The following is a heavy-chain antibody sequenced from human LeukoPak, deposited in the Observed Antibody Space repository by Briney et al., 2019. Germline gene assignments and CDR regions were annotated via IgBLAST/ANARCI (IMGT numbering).Heavy chain of an antibody. V-gene: IGHV4-34*01. CDR2: IYYSGST. CDR1: GGSFSGYY. CDR3: ARELYDFWSGYYKPGWFDP. Sequence: SETLSLTCAVYGGSFSGYYWSWIRQPPGKGLEWIGSIYYSGSTYYNPSLKSRVTISVDTSKNQFSLKLSSVTAADTAVYYCARELYDFWSGYYKPGWFDPWGQGTLVTVSS. J-gene: IGHJ5*02. D-gene: IGHD3-3*01.